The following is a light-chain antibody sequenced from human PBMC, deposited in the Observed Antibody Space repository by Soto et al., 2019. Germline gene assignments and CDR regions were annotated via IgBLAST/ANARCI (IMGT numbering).Light chain of an antibody. V-gene: IGKV1-27*01. CDR3: HKYSSGPWT. Sequence: DIQMTQSPSSLSSSVGDRVTITCRASQVISNYLAWYQQKPGKVPKLLIYAASTLQSGVPFRFSGSGSGTDFTLTISSLQPEDVAAYYCHKYSSGPWTFGQGTKVEIK. CDR1: QVISNY. J-gene: IGKJ1*01. CDR2: AAS.